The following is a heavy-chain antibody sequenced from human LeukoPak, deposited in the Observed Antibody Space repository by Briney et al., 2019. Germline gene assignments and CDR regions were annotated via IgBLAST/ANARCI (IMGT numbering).Heavy chain of an antibody. CDR3: AKRPSDYGDYVSYFDY. CDR1: GFSFISYG. Sequence: GGSLRLSCAASGFSFISYGMHWVRQAPGKGLEWVGVISDDGRSKDYADSVKGRFTISRDNSKDTLYLQMNSLRDEDTAVNYCAKRPSDYGDYVSYFDYWGQGTLVTVSS. J-gene: IGHJ4*02. V-gene: IGHV3-30*18. CDR2: ISDDGRSK. D-gene: IGHD4-17*01.